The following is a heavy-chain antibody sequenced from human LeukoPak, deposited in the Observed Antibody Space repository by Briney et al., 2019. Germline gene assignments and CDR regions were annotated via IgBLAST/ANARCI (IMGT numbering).Heavy chain of an antibody. Sequence: PGGSLRLSCAASGFTFSSYALSWVRQAPEKGLEWVSGITGSGGSTYYAESVKGRFTISRDNAKNSLYLQMNSLRAEDTAVYYCARDRSGYCSNTSCYTGFDYWGQGTLVTVSS. CDR2: ITGSGGST. CDR3: ARDRSGYCSNTSCYTGFDY. CDR1: GFTFSSYA. V-gene: IGHV3-23*01. D-gene: IGHD2-2*02. J-gene: IGHJ4*02.